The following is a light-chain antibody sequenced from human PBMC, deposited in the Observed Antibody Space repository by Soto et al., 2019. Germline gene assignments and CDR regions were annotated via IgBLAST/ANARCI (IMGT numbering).Light chain of an antibody. CDR2: LNSDGSH. CDR3: QTRGTGIVV. Sequence: QLVLTQSPSASASLGASVKLTCTLRSGHSSYAIAWHQQQPEKGPRYLMKLNSDGSHSKGDGIPDRFSGSSSGAERYLTISSIQSEDEADYYCQTRGTGIVVFGGGTKLTVL. CDR1: SGHSSYA. V-gene: IGLV4-69*01. J-gene: IGLJ2*01.